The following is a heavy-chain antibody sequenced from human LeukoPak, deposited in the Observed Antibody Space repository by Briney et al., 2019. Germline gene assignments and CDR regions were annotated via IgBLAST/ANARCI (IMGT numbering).Heavy chain of an antibody. V-gene: IGHV3-53*01. Sequence: PGGSLRLSCAASGFTVSSNYMSWVRQAPGKGLEWVSVIYSGGSTYYADSVKGRFTISRDNSKNTLYLQMSSLRAEDTAVYYCARDTGYCSSTSCYGAFDIWGQGTVVTVSS. D-gene: IGHD2-2*01. CDR2: IYSGGST. CDR1: GFTVSSNY. CDR3: ARDTGYCSSTSCYGAFDI. J-gene: IGHJ3*02.